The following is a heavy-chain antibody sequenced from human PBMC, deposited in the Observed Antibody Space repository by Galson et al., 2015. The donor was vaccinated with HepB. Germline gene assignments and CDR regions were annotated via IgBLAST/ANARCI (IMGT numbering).Heavy chain of an antibody. CDR1: GFTFSSYG. V-gene: IGHV3-30*18. J-gene: IGHJ4*02. D-gene: IGHD4-17*01. Sequence: SLRLSCAASGFTFSSYGMHWVRQAPGKGLEWVAVISYDGSNKYYADSVKGRFTISRDNSKNTLYLQMNSLRAEDTAVYYCAKIMDYGDYVLSPPSGYWGQGTLVTVSS. CDR3: AKIMDYGDYVLSPPSGY. CDR2: ISYDGSNK.